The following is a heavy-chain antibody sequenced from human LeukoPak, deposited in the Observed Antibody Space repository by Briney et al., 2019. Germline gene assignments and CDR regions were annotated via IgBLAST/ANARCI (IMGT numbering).Heavy chain of an antibody. D-gene: IGHD1-26*01. V-gene: IGHV3-48*03. CDR2: ISSTGGDI. J-gene: IGHJ4*02. CDR1: GFILSNYE. CDR3: ARDLPTGTYRAYFDN. Sequence: PGGSLRLSCAGSGFILSNYEMNWVRQAPGKGLEWVSYISSTGGDIYYADSVKGRFTISRDNAEKSVYLQMNSLRAEDTAVYYCARDLPTGTYRAYFDNWGQGNLVTVSS.